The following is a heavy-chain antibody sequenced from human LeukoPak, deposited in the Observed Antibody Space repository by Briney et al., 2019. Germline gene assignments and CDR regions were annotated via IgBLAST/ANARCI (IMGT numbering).Heavy chain of an antibody. D-gene: IGHD5-24*01. V-gene: IGHV3-23*01. CDR1: GFTFSNYA. J-gene: IGHJ4*02. Sequence: GGSLRLSRAASGFTFSNYATSWVRQAPGKGLEWVSAISGSGGTTFYADSVKGRFTISRDNSKNTLYLQVNSLRAADTAIYYCAKVQEMDTILPPFHYWGQGTLVTVSS. CDR2: ISGSGGTT. CDR3: AKVQEMDTILPPFHY.